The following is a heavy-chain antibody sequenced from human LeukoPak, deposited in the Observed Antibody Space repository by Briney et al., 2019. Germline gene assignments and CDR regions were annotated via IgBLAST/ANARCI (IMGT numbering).Heavy chain of an antibody. V-gene: IGHV3-23*01. CDR3: AAQEGP. CDR2: ISGSGDST. J-gene: IGHJ5*02. Sequence: GGSLRLSCAASGFTVSTNYMSWVRQTPGKGLEWVSAISGSGDSTHYADSVKGRFTISRDNPKNTLYLQMNSLRVEDTAVYYCAAQEGPWGQGTLVTVSS. CDR1: GFTVSTNY.